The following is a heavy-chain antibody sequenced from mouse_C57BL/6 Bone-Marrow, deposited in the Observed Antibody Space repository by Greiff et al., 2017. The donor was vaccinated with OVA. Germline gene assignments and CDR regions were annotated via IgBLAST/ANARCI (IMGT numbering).Heavy chain of an antibody. V-gene: IGHV10-1*01. CDR2: IRSKSNNYAT. CDR1: GFSFNTYA. CDR3: VRNDYDGYWYFDV. J-gene: IGHJ1*03. Sequence: EVQVVESGGGLVQPKGSLKLSCAASGFSFNTYAMNWVRQAPGKGLEWVARIRSKSNNYATYYADSVKDRFTISRDDSESMLYLQMNNLKTEDTAMYYCVRNDYDGYWYFDVWGTGTTVTVSS. D-gene: IGHD2-4*01.